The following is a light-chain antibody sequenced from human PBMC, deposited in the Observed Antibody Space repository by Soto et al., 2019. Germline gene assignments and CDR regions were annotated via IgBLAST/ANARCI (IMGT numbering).Light chain of an antibody. CDR2: LNSDGSH. V-gene: IGLV4-69*01. J-gene: IGLJ2*01. CDR3: QTWGTGTHVV. Sequence: QLVLTQSPSASASLGASVKLTCTLSSGHSSYAIAWHQQQPEKGPRYLMKLNSDGSHSKGDGIPDRFSDSSSGAERYLTISSLQSEDEADYYCQTWGTGTHVVFGGGTKLTVL. CDR1: SGHSSYA.